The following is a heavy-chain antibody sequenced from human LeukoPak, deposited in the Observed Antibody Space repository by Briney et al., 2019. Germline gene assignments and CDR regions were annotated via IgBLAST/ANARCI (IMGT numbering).Heavy chain of an antibody. J-gene: IGHJ4*02. V-gene: IGHV3-23*01. D-gene: IGHD6-19*01. CDR2: ISGSGGST. CDR1: GFTFSGYA. CDR3: AKAKKQWLLDY. Sequence: GGSLRLSCAASGFTFSGYAMSWVRQAPGKGLKWVSAISGSGGSTYYADSVKGRFTISRDNSKNTLYLQMNSLRAEDTAVYYCAKAKKQWLLDYWGQGTLVTVSS.